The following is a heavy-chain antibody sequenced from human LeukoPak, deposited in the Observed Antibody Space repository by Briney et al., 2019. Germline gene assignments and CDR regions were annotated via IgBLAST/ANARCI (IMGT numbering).Heavy chain of an antibody. CDR1: GFTFRSNW. Sequence: GGSLTLSCATSGFTFRSNWRDWVRQGPGKGLMWVSRINHDGTIIDYADSLKGRFTISRDNAKDTLYLHMNSLRADDAAVYYCVREVVLNMGGVYYDYMDVWGKGTAVTVSS. V-gene: IGHV3-74*01. CDR3: VREVVLNMGGVYYDYMDV. J-gene: IGHJ6*03. D-gene: IGHD3-22*01. CDR2: INHDGTII.